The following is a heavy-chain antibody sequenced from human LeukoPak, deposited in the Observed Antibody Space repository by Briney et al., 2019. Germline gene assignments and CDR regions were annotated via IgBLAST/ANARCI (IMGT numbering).Heavy chain of an antibody. CDR1: GLSSTNAW. J-gene: IGHJ3*02. CDR3: TTGYWSSKYHGDDAFDI. V-gene: IGHV3-15*01. CDR2: IMSKTAGGTT. D-gene: IGHD2-2*01. Sequence: GSLTLSCAASGLSSTNAWMIWVRQAPGKGLEWVGRIMSKTAGGTTHYAAPVKGRFSISRDDSKTTLYLQMNSLTTEDTGVYFCTTGYWSSKYHGDDAFDIWGQGTKVTVSS.